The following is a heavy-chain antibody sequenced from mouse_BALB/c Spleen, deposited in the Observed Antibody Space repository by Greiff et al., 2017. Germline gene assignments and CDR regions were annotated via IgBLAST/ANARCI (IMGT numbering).Heavy chain of an antibody. CDR1: GFTFSSYT. D-gene: IGHD2-4*01. V-gene: IGHV5-6-4*01. CDR2: ISSGGSYT. Sequence: EVQVVESGGGLVKPGGSLKLSCAASGFTFSSYTMSWVRQTPEKRLEWVATISSGGSYTYYPDSVKGRFTISRDNAKNTLYLQMSSLKSEDTAMYYCTREGDYDSVMDYWGQGTSVTVSS. CDR3: TREGDYDSVMDY. J-gene: IGHJ4*01.